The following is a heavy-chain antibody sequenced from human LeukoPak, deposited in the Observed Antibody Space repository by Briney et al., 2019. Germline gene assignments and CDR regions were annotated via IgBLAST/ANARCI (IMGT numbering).Heavy chain of an antibody. V-gene: IGHV4-34*01. J-gene: IGHJ4*02. CDR2: INHSGST. D-gene: IGHD4-17*01. Sequence: PSETLSLTRAVYGGSFSGYYWSWIRQPPGKGLEWIGEINHSGSTNYNPSLKSRVTISVDTSKNQFSLKLSSVTAADTAVYYCARLILTRLPTVTSDYWGQGTLVTVSS. CDR1: GGSFSGYY. CDR3: ARLILTRLPTVTSDY.